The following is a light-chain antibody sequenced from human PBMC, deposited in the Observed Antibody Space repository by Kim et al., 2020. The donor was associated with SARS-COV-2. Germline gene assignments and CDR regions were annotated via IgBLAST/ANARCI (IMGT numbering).Light chain of an antibody. V-gene: IGKV1-39*01. J-gene: IGKJ1*01. CDR3: HQTYHTPVT. CDR1: QGIKTY. Sequence: DIQMTQSPSSLSASVGDRVTITCRASQGIKTYLNWYQQKPGKPPKFLIYDASTLQSGVPSRFSGGGSGTDFTLTIRGLQPEDFATYYCHQTYHTPVTFGQGTKVDI. CDR2: DAS.